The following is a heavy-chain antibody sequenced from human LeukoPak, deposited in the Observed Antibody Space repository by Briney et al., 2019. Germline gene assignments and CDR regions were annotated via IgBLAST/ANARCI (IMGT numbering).Heavy chain of an antibody. CDR3: ALASGPYYFDY. Sequence: GGSLRLSCAASGFTVSSNYMSWVRQAPGKGLEWVSVIYSGGSTYYADSVKGRFTISRDNSKNTLYLQMNSLRAEDTAVYYCALASGPYYFDYWGQGTLVTVSS. V-gene: IGHV3-53*01. CDR2: IYSGGST. CDR1: GFTVSSNY. J-gene: IGHJ4*02.